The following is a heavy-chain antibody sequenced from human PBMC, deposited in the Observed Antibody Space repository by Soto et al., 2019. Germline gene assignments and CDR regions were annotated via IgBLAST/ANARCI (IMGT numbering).Heavy chain of an antibody. D-gene: IGHD1-26*01. CDR3: ARTTWELGVRFDY. Sequence: TGGSLRLSCAASGFPFSDFYMTWIRRAPGRGLQCLSYISGRGGTIYYADSVKGRFTISRDNAKNSLDLQMDGLRGDDTGVYYCARTTWELGVRFDYWGQGALVTVSS. CDR2: ISGRGGTI. V-gene: IGHV3-11*01. J-gene: IGHJ4*02. CDR1: GFPFSDFY.